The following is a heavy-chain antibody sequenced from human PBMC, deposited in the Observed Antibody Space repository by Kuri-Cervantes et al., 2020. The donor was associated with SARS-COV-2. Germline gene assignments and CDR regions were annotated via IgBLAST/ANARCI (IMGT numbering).Heavy chain of an antibody. CDR1: GFTFDDYG. J-gene: IGHJ3*02. Sequence: GGSLRLSCAASGFTFDDYGMSWVRQAPGKGLEWVSGINWNGGSTGYADSVKGRFTISRDNAKNSLYLQMNSLRAEDTALYHCARVKAGSDAFDIWGQGTKVTVSS. D-gene: IGHD6-19*01. V-gene: IGHV3-20*01. CDR2: INWNGGST. CDR3: ARVKAGSDAFDI.